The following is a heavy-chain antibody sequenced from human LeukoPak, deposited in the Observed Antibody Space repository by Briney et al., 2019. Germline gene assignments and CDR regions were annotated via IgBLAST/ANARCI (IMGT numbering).Heavy chain of an antibody. J-gene: IGHJ4*02. D-gene: IGHD5-18*01. CDR1: GFTFSGYP. CDR2: ISYDGSNK. V-gene: IGHV3-30-3*02. Sequence: GKSLRLSCAASGFTFSGYPIHWVRQAPGKGLEWVAVISYDGSNKYYADSVKGRFTISRDNSKNTLYLQMNSLRAEDTAVYYCAKQAGYNYGSTDYWGQGTLVTVSS. CDR3: AKQAGYNYGSTDY.